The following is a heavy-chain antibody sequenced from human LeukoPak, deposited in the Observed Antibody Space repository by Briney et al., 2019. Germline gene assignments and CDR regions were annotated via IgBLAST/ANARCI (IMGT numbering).Heavy chain of an antibody. J-gene: IGHJ4*02. D-gene: IGHD1-1*01. CDR2: IHYSGST. CDR1: GYSISSSNW. V-gene: IGHV4-28*01. Sequence: PSETLSLTCAVSGYSISSSNWWGWVRQPPGKGLEWIVYIHYSGSTYYNPSLMSRVTMSVDTSKSQFSLKLSSVTAVDTAVYYCARKHRWNGLYFDYWGQGTLVTVSS. CDR3: ARKHRWNGLYFDY.